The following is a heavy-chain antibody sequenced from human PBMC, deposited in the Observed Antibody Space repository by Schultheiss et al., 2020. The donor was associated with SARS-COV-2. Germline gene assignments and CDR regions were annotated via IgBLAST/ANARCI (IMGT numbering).Heavy chain of an antibody. D-gene: IGHD3-3*01. CDR1: GYTFTSYG. Sequence: GGSLRLSCKASGYTFTSYGISWVRQAPGQGLEWMGWISAYNGNTNYAQKLQGRVTMTTDTSTSTAYMELRSLRSDDTAVYYCARVWAIERITIFGVVIPRWDFDYWGQGTLVTVSS. V-gene: IGHV1-18*01. CDR3: ARVWAIERITIFGVVIPRWDFDY. J-gene: IGHJ4*02. CDR2: ISAYNGNT.